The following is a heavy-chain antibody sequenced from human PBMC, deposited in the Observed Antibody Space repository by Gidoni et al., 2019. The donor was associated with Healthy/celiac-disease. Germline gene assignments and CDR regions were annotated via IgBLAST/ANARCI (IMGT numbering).Heavy chain of an antibody. CDR3: ARAYDFWSGYFDY. J-gene: IGHJ4*02. CDR2: INHSGST. Sequence: QVQLQQWGAGLLKPSETLSLTCAVYGESFSGYYWRWIRQPPGKWLEWIREINHSGSTNYNPSLKSRVTISVDTSKNQFSLKPSSVTAADTAVYYCARAYDFWSGYFDYWGQGTLVTVSS. CDR1: GESFSGYY. D-gene: IGHD3-3*01. V-gene: IGHV4-34*01.